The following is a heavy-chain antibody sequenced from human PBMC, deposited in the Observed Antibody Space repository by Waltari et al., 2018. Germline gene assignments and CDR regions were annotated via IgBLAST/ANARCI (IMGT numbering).Heavy chain of an antibody. CDR2: ISGSGGST. CDR3: AKDRGGYSSSWHYWYFDL. V-gene: IGHV3-23*01. D-gene: IGHD6-13*01. Sequence: EVQLLESGGGLVQPGGSLRFSCAASGFPSDTYAMTWVRQDPGKGLEWVSAISGSGGSTYYADSVKGRFTISRDNSKNMLYLQMNSLRAEDTAVYYCAKDRGGYSSSWHYWYFDLWGSGTLVTVSS. J-gene: IGHJ2*01. CDR1: GFPSDTYA.